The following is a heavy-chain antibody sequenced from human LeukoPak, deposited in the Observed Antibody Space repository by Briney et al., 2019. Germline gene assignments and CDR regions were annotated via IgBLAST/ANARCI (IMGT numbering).Heavy chain of an antibody. V-gene: IGHV4-34*01. CDR2: INHSGST. CDR3: ARGLAQSIAARRTNFDY. Sequence: SETLSLTCAVYGGSFSGYYWSWIRQPPGKGLEWIGEINHSGSTNYNPSLKSRVTISVDTSENQFSLKLSSVTAADTAVYYCARGLAQSIAARRTNFDYWGQGTLVTVSS. D-gene: IGHD6-6*01. J-gene: IGHJ4*02. CDR1: GGSFSGYY.